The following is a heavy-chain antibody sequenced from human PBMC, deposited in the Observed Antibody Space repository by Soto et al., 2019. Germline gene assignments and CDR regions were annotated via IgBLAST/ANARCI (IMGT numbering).Heavy chain of an antibody. CDR3: AKGEGSSGYYSLFDY. Sequence: EVQLVESGGGLVQPGRSLRLSCAASGFTFDDYAMHWVRQAPGKGLEWVSGISWNSGSIGCADSVKGRFTISRDNAKNSLYLQMNSLRAEDTALYYCAKGEGSSGYYSLFDYWGQGTLVTVSS. J-gene: IGHJ4*02. V-gene: IGHV3-9*01. CDR2: ISWNSGSI. D-gene: IGHD3-22*01. CDR1: GFTFDDYA.